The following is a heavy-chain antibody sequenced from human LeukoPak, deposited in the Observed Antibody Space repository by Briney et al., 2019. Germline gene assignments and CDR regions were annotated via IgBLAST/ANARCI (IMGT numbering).Heavy chain of an antibody. V-gene: IGHV5-51*01. CDR2: IYPGDSDT. D-gene: IGHD3-10*01. CDR3: ARHGRGITRSDGYYDMDV. J-gene: IGHJ6*03. Sequence: GESLKISCKGSGYRFTSYWIGWVRQMPGKGLEWMGIIYPGDSDTRYSPSFQGQVTISADKSISTAYLQWSSLKASDTATYYCARHGRGITRSDGYYDMDVWGKGTTVTISS. CDR1: GYRFTSYW.